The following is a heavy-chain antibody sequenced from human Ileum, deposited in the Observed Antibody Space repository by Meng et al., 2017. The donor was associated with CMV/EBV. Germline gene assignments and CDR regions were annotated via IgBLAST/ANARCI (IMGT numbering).Heavy chain of an antibody. V-gene: IGHV3-7*01. J-gene: IGHJ4*02. D-gene: IGHD1-1*01. CDR3: VRDGVPVGLNY. CDR2: IKQDGSEK. CDR1: GFTFSSYE. Sequence: GESLKISCAASGFTFSSYEMYWVRQAPGKGLEWVANIKQDGSEKYYVDSVKGRFTNSRDNAKNSLYLQMNSLRAEDTAVYYCVRDGVPVGLNYWGQGNLVTVSS.